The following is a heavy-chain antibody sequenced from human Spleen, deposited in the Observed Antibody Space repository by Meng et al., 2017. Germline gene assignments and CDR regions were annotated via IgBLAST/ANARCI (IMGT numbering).Heavy chain of an antibody. CDR2: IKHNGSN. CDR1: GGSFSDHD. D-gene: IGHD3-3*01. J-gene: IGHJ4*02. V-gene: IGHV4-34*01. CDR3: AGQGLQPFTIF. Sequence: VQVVQWGAGLLKPSETLALSGAVSGGSFSDHDLSWIRQPPGKGLEWVGGIKHNGSNTYNASPKSRVTISVETTKNQFSLKLSYVTAADTAVYYCAGQGLQPFTIFWGQGTLVTVSS.